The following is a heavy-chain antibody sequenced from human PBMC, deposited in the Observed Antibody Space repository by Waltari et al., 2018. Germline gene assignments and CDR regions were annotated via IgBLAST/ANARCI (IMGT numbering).Heavy chain of an antibody. D-gene: IGHD6-19*01. Sequence: QITLKESGPTLVRPTQTLTLTCTFSGFSLTTSTVGGGWIRQPPGKALEWLGIIYWNDDKRYNPSLKTRLTITKDTSKNQVVLKMTNMDPVDTATYFCAHLSWLPYSSGWYAYYFDYWGQGTLVTVSS. V-gene: IGHV2-5*01. CDR1: GFSLTTSTVG. CDR2: IYWNDDK. J-gene: IGHJ4*02. CDR3: AHLSWLPYSSGWYAYYFDY.